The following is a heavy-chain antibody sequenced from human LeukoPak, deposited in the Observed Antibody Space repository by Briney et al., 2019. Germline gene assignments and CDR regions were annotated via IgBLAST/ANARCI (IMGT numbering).Heavy chain of an antibody. CDR1: GFTFYSYA. Sequence: PGGSLRLSCVVSGFTFYSYAMSWVRQAPGKGLEWVSGISGSGGSTYYAESVKGRFTISRDDSKNTLYLQMNSLRAEDTAVYYCAKASQGNWFDPWGQGTLVTVSS. CDR2: ISGSGGST. V-gene: IGHV3-23*01. CDR3: AKASQGNWFDP. J-gene: IGHJ5*02.